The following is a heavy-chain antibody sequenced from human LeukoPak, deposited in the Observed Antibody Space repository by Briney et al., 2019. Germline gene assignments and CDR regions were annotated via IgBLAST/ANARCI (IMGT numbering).Heavy chain of an antibody. D-gene: IGHD3-16*01. CDR3: ARRGTPPKPLDY. Sequence: KPSETLSLTCAVYGGSFSGYYWSWIRQPPGKGLEWIGEINHSGSTNYNPSLKSRVTISVDTSKNQFSLKLSSVTAADTAVYYCARRGTPPKPLDYWGQGTLVTVSS. V-gene: IGHV4-34*01. J-gene: IGHJ4*02. CDR1: GGSFSGYY. CDR2: INHSGST.